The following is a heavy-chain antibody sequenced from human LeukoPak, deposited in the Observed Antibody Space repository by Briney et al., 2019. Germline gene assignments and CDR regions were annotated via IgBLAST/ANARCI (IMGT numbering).Heavy chain of an antibody. CDR3: ARVTSGEFADY. Sequence: SETLSLTCTVSGGSISIGGYYWSWIRQHPGKGLEWIGYIYYSGITYYNPSLKSRVIISVDTSKNQLSLYLSSVTAADTAVYYCARVTSGEFADYWGQGTLVTVSS. CDR2: IYYSGIT. CDR1: GGSISIGGYY. D-gene: IGHD3-10*01. J-gene: IGHJ4*02. V-gene: IGHV4-31*03.